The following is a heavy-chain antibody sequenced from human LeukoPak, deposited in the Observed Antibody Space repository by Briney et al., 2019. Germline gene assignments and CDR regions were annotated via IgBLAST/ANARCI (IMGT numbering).Heavy chain of an antibody. D-gene: IGHD2-2*01. J-gene: IGHJ6*02. V-gene: IGHV3-30*03. CDR1: GFTFSSYG. CDR3: ARDPGYCSSTSCLTHPAYYYGMDV. Sequence: PGGSLRLSCAVSGFTFSSYGMHWVRQAPGKGLEWVAVISYDGSNKYYADSVKGRFTISRDNSKNTLYLQMNSLRAEDTAVYYCARDPGYCSSTSCLTHPAYYYGMDVWGQGTTVTVSS. CDR2: ISYDGSNK.